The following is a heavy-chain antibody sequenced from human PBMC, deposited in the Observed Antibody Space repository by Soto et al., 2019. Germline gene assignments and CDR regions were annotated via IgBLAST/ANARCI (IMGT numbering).Heavy chain of an antibody. J-gene: IGHJ1*01. CDR3: ASVLLWFGGHFQH. CDR1: GGSFSGYY. D-gene: IGHD3-10*01. CDR2: INHSGST. V-gene: IGHV4-34*01. Sequence: QVQLQQWGAGLLKPSETLSLTCAVYGGSFSGYYWSWIRQPPGKGLEWIGEINHSGSTNYNPSLKSRVTRSVDTAKNQFSLKLSSVTAADTAVYYCASVLLWFGGHFQHWGQGTLVTVSS.